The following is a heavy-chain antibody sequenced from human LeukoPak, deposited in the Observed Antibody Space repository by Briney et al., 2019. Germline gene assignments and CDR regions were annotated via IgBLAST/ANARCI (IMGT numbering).Heavy chain of an antibody. CDR3: ARSYYYGSGSPPICYNY. Sequence: ASVKVSCKASGYTFTSYGLSWVRQAPGQGLEWMGWINTYNNNTNKAQNFQGRVTMTTDTSTNTAYMELRSLRFDDTAVYYCARSYYYGSGSPPICYNYWGQGTLVTVSS. D-gene: IGHD3-10*01. V-gene: IGHV1-18*01. CDR1: GYTFTSYG. J-gene: IGHJ4*02. CDR2: INTYNNNT.